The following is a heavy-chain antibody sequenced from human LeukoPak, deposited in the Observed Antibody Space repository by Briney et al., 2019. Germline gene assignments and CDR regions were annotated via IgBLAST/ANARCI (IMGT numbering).Heavy chain of an antibody. CDR2: IWYDGSNK. J-gene: IGHJ4*02. D-gene: IGHD1-26*01. CDR3: AREEWELPGNTYFDY. V-gene: IGHV3-33*01. CDR1: GFTFRIYG. Sequence: PGGSLRLSCAASGFTFRIYGMHWVRQAPGKGLEWVAVIWYDGSNKYYADSVKGRFTISRDNSKNTLYLQMNSLRAEDTAVYYCAREEWELPGNTYFDYWGQGTLVTVSS.